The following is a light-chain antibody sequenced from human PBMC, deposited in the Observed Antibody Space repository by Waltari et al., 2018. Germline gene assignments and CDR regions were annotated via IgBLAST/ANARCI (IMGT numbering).Light chain of an antibody. CDR3: QVWDNSSDHVV. CDR1: NIGSKS. Sequence: SYVLSQPPSVSVAPGQTARVTCGGNNIGSKSVHWYQQKPGQAPGLGIYRDSVRPSGIPGRFAGSNSGNTATLSISRVEAGDEADYYCQVWDNSSDHVVFGGGTTVTVL. V-gene: IGLV3-21*02. CDR2: RDS. J-gene: IGLJ3*02.